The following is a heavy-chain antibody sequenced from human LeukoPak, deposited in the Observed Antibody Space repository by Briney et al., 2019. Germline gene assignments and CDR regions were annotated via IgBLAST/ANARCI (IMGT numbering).Heavy chain of an antibody. CDR2: INPNSGGT. Sequence: ASVKVSCKASGYTFTSYYMHWVRQAPGQGLEWMGRINPNSGGTNYAQKFQGRVTMTRDTSISTAYMELSRLRSDDTAVYYCAGERVVAATSPMDVWGKGTTVTVSS. CDR1: GYTFTSYY. J-gene: IGHJ6*03. CDR3: AGERVVAATSPMDV. D-gene: IGHD2-15*01. V-gene: IGHV1-2*06.